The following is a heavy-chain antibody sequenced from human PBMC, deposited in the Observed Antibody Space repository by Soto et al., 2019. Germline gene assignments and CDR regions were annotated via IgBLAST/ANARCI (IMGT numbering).Heavy chain of an antibody. D-gene: IGHD1-26*01. CDR2: ISSSSSYT. Sequence: GGSLRLSCAASGFTFSSYSMNWVRQAPGKGLEWVSSISSSSSYTNYADSVKGRFTISRDNAKNSLYLQMNSLRAEDTAVYYCASGGSGSYQVDYWGQGTLVTVSS. J-gene: IGHJ4*02. CDR3: ASGGSGSYQVDY. CDR1: GFTFSSYS. V-gene: IGHV3-21*01.